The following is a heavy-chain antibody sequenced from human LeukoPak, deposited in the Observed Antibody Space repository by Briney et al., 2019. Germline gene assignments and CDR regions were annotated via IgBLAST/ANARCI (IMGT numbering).Heavy chain of an antibody. CDR1: GLTFSSYS. V-gene: IGHV3-23*01. D-gene: IGHD6-13*01. CDR3: AKDNAENSIAAANWFDP. Sequence: GGSLRLSCAASGLTFSSYSMNWVRQAPGKGLEWVSAISGSGGSTSYADSVKGRFTISRDNSKNTLYLQMNSLRAEDTAVYYCAKDNAENSIAAANWFDPWGQGTLVTVSS. J-gene: IGHJ5*02. CDR2: ISGSGGST.